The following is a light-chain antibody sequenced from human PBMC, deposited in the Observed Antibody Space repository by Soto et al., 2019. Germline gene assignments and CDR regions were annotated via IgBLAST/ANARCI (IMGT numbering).Light chain of an antibody. CDR3: QQYNNWPLT. CDR2: GAS. J-gene: IGKJ4*01. CDR1: QSVSSN. V-gene: IGKV3-15*01. Sequence: EIVMTQSPATLSVSPGERATLSCSASQSVSSNLAWSQQKPGQAPRLLLYGASTRATGIPARFSGSGSGTEFTLTISSLQSEDFAVYYCQQYNNWPLTFGGGTKVEIK.